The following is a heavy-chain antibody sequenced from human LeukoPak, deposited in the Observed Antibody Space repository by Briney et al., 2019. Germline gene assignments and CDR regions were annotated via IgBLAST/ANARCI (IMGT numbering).Heavy chain of an antibody. V-gene: IGHV3-64*01. Sequence: PGGSLRLSCAASGFSFRNYAMHWVRQAPGKGLEYVSAISSNGGSTDYANSVKGRFTISRDNSKNTLYLQMGSLRAEDMAVYYCARGSSGGDYWGQGTLVTVSS. CDR3: ARGSSGGDY. CDR2: ISSNGGST. CDR1: GFSFRNYA. D-gene: IGHD3-10*01. J-gene: IGHJ4*02.